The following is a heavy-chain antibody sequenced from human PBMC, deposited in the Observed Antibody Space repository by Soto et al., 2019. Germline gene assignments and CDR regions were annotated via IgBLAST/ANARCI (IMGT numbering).Heavy chain of an antibody. CDR1: GFTFTRYS. J-gene: IGHJ4*02. Sequence: GGSLRLSCAASGFTFTRYSMNWVRQAPGEGLEWVSSISSTTNYIYYGDSMKGRFTISRDNAKNSLYLEMNSLRAEDTAVYYCARESEDLTSNFDYWGQGTLVTVSS. CDR2: ISSTTNYI. V-gene: IGHV3-21*06. CDR3: ARESEDLTSNFDY.